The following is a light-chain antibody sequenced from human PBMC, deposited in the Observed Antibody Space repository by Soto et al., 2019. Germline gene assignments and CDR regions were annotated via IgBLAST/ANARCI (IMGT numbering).Light chain of an antibody. J-gene: IGLJ1*01. CDR3: CSYEDGSIYV. Sequence: QSALTQPASVSGSPGQSISISCSGTSRDIGAYNYVSWYLQHPGKAPKLMIYEVVNRPSGVSNRFSGPKSGNTASLTISGLQAEEEADYSCCSYEDGSIYVFGTGTKVTVL. V-gene: IGLV2-14*01. CDR2: EVV. CDR1: SRDIGAYNY.